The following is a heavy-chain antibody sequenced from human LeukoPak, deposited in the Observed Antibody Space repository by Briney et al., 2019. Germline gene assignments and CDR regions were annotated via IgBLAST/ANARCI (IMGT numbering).Heavy chain of an antibody. D-gene: IGHD6-13*01. V-gene: IGHV3-23*01. CDR1: GLTFYTYA. J-gene: IGHJ4*02. CDR3: ARDVSWPYYFDY. CDR2: ISGRDGRT. Sequence: GGSLRLSCSVSGLTFYTYAMSWVRQAPGKGLEWVSAISGRDGRTYYTDSVKGRFTISRDNSKNTLYLQMNSLRAEDTAMYYCARDVSWPYYFDYWGQGTLVTVSS.